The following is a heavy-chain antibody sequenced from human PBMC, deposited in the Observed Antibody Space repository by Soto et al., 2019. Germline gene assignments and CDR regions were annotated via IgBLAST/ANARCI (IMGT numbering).Heavy chain of an antibody. D-gene: IGHD6-19*01. CDR3: ARSFSGRYYFDY. J-gene: IGHJ4*02. CDR1: GGSISSYY. V-gene: IGHV4-59*08. CDR2: IYYSGST. Sequence: SETLSLTCTVSGGSISSYYWSWIRQPPGKGLERIGYIYYSGSTNYNPSLKSRVTISVDTSKNQFSLKLSSVTAADTAVYYCARSFSGRYYFDYWGQGTLVTVSS.